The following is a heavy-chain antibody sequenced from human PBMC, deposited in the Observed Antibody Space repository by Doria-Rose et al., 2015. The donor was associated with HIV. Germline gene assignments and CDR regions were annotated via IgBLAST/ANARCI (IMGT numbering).Heavy chain of an antibody. CDR2: IIPILGIV. D-gene: IGHD1-26*01. V-gene: IGHV1-69*09. CDR1: GGTFSSYT. CDR3: ASQWERSSFDY. Sequence: QVQLVQSGSEVKKPGSSVKVSCKASGGTFSSYTISWVRQAPGQGLEWMGRIIPILGIVNYALRFQGRVTITADESTSTAYMELSSLRSEDTAIYYCASQWERSSFDYWGQGTRVTGSS. J-gene: IGHJ4*02.